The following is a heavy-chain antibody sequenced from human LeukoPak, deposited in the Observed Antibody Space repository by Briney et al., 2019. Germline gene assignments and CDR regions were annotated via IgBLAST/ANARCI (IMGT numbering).Heavy chain of an antibody. CDR1: GFTFSSYA. V-gene: IGHV3-23*01. J-gene: IGHJ4*02. Sequence: GGSLRPSCAAAGFTFSSYAMSWVRQTPGKGLEWVSTVSSSGDNTYYADSVKGRFIISRDTSKNTMYLQMNSLRAEDTAVYYCAKVLASRWFFDYWGQGTLVTVSS. CDR2: VSSSGDNT. D-gene: IGHD2-15*01. CDR3: AKVLASRWFFDY.